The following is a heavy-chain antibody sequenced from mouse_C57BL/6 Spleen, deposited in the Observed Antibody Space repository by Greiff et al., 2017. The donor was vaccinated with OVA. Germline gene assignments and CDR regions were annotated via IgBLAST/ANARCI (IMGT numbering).Heavy chain of an antibody. V-gene: IGHV5-4*01. J-gene: IGHJ2*01. Sequence: EVQVVESGGGLVKPGGSLKLSCAASGFTFSSYAMSWVRQTPEKRLEWVATISDGGSYTYYPDNVKGRFTISRDNAKNNLYLQMSHLKSEDTAMYYCARETTVVASFDYWGQGTTLTVSS. CDR1: GFTFSSYA. CDR2: ISDGGSYT. D-gene: IGHD1-1*01. CDR3: ARETTVVASFDY.